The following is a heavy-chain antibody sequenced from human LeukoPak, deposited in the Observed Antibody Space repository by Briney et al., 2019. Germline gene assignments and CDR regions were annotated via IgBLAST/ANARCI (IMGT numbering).Heavy chain of an antibody. CDR3: ARHSGGYDRRGFDP. CDR2: MNPNSGNT. CDR1: GYTFTNYD. V-gene: IGHV1-8*01. D-gene: IGHD5-12*01. Sequence: GASVKVSCKASGYTFTNYDINWVRQATGQGPEWMGWMNPNSGNTGYAQKFQGRVTMTRNTSISTAYMELSSLRSEDTAVYYCARHSGGYDRRGFDPWGQGTLVTVSS. J-gene: IGHJ5*02.